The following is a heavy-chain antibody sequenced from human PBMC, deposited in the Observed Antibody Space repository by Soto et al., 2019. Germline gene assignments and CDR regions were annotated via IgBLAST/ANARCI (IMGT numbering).Heavy chain of an antibody. D-gene: IGHD2-21*01. J-gene: IGHJ4*02. Sequence: PXGSLRLSCAASGXTVSSYSIHWVRQAPGKGLEWVACISFDGSKKSYTETMKGLFNIFRDNSENTVFLQVNILRADDTAVYYCARANMIAIDSWGRGALGTVS. CDR1: GXTVSSYS. CDR3: ARANMIAIDS. V-gene: IGHV3-30*04. CDR2: ISFDGSKK.